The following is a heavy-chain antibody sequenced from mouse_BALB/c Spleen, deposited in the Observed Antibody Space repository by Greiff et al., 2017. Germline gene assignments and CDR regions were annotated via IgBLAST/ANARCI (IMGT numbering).Heavy chain of an antibody. CDR2: ISTYYGDA. V-gene: IGHV1S137*01. D-gene: IGHD1-1*01. CDR1: GYTFTDYA. J-gene: IGHJ4*01. CDR3: ARCYYGSSHAMDY. Sequence: QVHLKQSGAELVRPGVSVRISCKGSGYTFTDYAMHWVKQSHAKSLEWIGVISTYYGDASYNQKFKGKATMTVDKSSSTAYMELARLTSEDSAIYYCARCYYGSSHAMDYWGQGTSVTVSS.